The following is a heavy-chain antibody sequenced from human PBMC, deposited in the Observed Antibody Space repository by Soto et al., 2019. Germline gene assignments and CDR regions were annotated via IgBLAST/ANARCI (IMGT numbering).Heavy chain of an antibody. Sequence: EVQLVESGGGLVQPGRSLRLSCAASGFTFDDYAMHWVRQAPGKGLEWVSGISWNSGSIGYADSVKGRFTISRDNAKNSLYLQMNSLRAEDTALYYCAKHRPNYDFWSGPYFDYWGQGTLVTVSS. CDR2: ISWNSGSI. CDR3: AKHRPNYDFWSGPYFDY. J-gene: IGHJ4*02. V-gene: IGHV3-9*01. CDR1: GFTFDDYA. D-gene: IGHD3-3*01.